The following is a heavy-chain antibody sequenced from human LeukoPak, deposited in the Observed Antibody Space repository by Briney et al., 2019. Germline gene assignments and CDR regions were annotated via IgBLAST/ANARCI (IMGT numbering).Heavy chain of an antibody. D-gene: IGHD1-26*01. Sequence: GGSLRLSCAASAFTFSDYSMXXXXXXPXXXXXXXXXISGRSSTIYYADSVRRRFTISRDXAXXSMYLQMNSLRAEDTAVYYCARDRLTSGSYFFDYWGQGTLVTVSS. CDR2: ISGRSSTI. CDR3: ARDRLTSGSYFFDY. J-gene: IGHJ4*02. CDR1: AFTFSDYS. V-gene: IGHV3-48*01.